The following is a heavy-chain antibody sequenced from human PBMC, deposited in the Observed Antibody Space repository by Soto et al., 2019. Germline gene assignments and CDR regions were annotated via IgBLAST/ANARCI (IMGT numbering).Heavy chain of an antibody. V-gene: IGHV3-30*03. CDR1: GFTFSSYG. CDR2: ISYDGSNK. J-gene: IGHJ4*02. CDR3: ARSAGLMVYAMGDY. D-gene: IGHD2-8*01. Sequence: QVQLVESGGGVVQPGRSLRLSCAASGFTFSSYGMHWVRQAPGKGLEWVAVISYDGSNKYYADSVKGRFTISRDNSKITLYLQMTSLSAEDTAVYYCARSAGLMVYAMGDYWGQGTLVTVSS.